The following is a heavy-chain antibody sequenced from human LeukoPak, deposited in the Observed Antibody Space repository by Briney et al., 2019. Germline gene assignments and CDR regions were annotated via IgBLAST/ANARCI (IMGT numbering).Heavy chain of an antibody. V-gene: IGHV3-23*01. J-gene: IGHJ5*02. Sequence: GGSLRLSCAASGFTFSSYAMSWVRQAPGKGLEWVSAISGSGGSTYYADSVKGRFTLSRDNSKNTLYLQMNSLRAEDTAVYYCAKSRVVVAATNWFDPWGQGTLVTVSS. CDR1: GFTFSSYA. D-gene: IGHD2-15*01. CDR3: AKSRVVVAATNWFDP. CDR2: ISGSGGST.